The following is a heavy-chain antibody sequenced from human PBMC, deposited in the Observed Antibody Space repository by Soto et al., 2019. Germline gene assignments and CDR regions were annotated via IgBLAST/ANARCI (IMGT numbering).Heavy chain of an antibody. CDR2: INHSGST. J-gene: IGHJ4*02. CDR1: GGSCSGYY. CDR3: ARGFNRVRGVIRNDFDY. V-gene: IGHV4-34*01. D-gene: IGHD3-10*01. Sequence: SETLSLTCAVDGGSCSGYYWSWIRQHPGKGLEWIGEINHSGSTNYNPSLKSRVTISVDTSKNQFSLKLSSVTAADTAVYYCARGFNRVRGVIRNDFDYWGQGTLVTVSS.